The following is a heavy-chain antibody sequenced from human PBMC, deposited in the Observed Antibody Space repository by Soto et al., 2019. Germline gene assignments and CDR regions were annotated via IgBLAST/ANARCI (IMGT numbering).Heavy chain of an antibody. CDR1: VAPVSGKIHT. V-gene: IGHV4-31*11. J-gene: IGHJ4*02. D-gene: IGHD2-15*01. CDR3: ARAGTSMESCPGGSCRYHDY. Sequence: QVQLQEPAPGQLKLSRTLSPTGAVLVAPVSGKIHTGSGTRRHQGKGLTGLGSINYSGSPSYTPSLKSRLTLSVDTSENHFSLRLSSVTAADTAVYYCARAGTSMESCPGGSCRYHDYWGQGTLVTVSS. CDR2: INYSGSP.